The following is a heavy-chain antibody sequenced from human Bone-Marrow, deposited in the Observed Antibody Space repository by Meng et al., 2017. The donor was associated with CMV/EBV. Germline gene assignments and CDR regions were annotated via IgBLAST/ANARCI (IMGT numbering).Heavy chain of an antibody. V-gene: IGHV4-59*01. Sequence: SETLSLTCTVSGGSISSYYWSWIRQPPGKRLEWIGYIYYTGSTNYNSSLKGRVTISVDTSKNPFSLKLDSVTAADTAVYYCTRSPRSSSSPFDYWGQGTLVTVSS. CDR2: IYYTGST. CDR3: TRSPRSSSSPFDY. D-gene: IGHD6-6*01. J-gene: IGHJ4*02. CDR1: GGSISSYY.